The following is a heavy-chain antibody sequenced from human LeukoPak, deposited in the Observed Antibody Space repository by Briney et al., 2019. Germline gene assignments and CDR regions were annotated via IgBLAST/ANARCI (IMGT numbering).Heavy chain of an antibody. D-gene: IGHD4-17*01. V-gene: IGHV4-59*11. CDR2: IYYSGST. CDR1: GGSISSHY. J-gene: IGHJ4*02. Sequence: PSETLSLTCTVSGGSISSHYWSWIRQPPGKGLEWIGYIYYSGSTNYNPSLKSRVTISVDTSKNQFSLKLSSVTAAVTAVYYCARVTTVTTKFDYWGQGTLVTVSS. CDR3: ARVTTVTTKFDY.